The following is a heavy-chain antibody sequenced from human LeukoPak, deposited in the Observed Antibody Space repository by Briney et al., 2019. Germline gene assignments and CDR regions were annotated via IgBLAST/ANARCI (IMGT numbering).Heavy chain of an antibody. J-gene: IGHJ4*02. CDR3: ANSVESRGYYDFDY. V-gene: IGHV3-23*01. CDR1: GFTFSNYA. Sequence: GGTLGLFCAASGFTFSNYAVNWVPQAPGKGLEEVSNQSDCWFSTSYADSVKGRFTISRDNSKNTMYLQMNSRRAEDTAVYYCANSVESRGYYDFDYWGQGTLVTVSS. D-gene: IGHD3-22*01. CDR2: QSDCWFST.